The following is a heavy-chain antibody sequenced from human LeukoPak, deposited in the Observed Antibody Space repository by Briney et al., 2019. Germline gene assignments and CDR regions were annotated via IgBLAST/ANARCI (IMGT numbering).Heavy chain of an antibody. V-gene: IGHV4-34*01. J-gene: IGHJ3*02. CDR2: INHSGST. D-gene: IGHD1-26*01. CDR3: ARRPPARGAFDI. CDR1: GGSFSGYY. Sequence: SETLSLTCAVSGGSFSGYYWSWSRHPPPEGLEWIVEINHSGSTNYNPSLKSRVTISAVASKNHLSLLLLSATTADAAIDYCARRPPARGAFDIWGQGTKVTVSS.